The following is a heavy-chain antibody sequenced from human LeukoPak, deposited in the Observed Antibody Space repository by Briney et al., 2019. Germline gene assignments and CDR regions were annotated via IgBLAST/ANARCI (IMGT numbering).Heavy chain of an antibody. CDR2: ISYSGGT. CDR1: GGSISSSTYY. CDR3: ARPVVPAATSGFDY. J-gene: IGHJ4*02. V-gene: IGHV4-39*01. D-gene: IGHD2-2*01. Sequence: SETLSLTCTVSGGSISSSTYYWGWIRQPPGQGLEWIGSISYSGGTYYNPSLKSRVTISMVTSKNQFSLRLTSVTAADTAVYYCARPVVPAATSGFDYWGQGTLVTVSS.